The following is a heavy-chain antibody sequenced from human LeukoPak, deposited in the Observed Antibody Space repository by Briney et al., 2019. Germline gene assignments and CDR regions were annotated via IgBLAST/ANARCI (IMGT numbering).Heavy chain of an antibody. Sequence: PGGSLRLSCAASGFIFSSYAMHWVRQAPGKGLEWVAVISYDGGNKYHADSVKGRFTISRDNSKNTLDLQMNSLRAEDTAVYYCAREYSGYEIEAFDIWGQGTVVTVSS. CDR3: AREYSGYEIEAFDI. CDR1: GFIFSSYA. J-gene: IGHJ3*02. D-gene: IGHD5-12*01. V-gene: IGHV3-30-3*01. CDR2: ISYDGGNK.